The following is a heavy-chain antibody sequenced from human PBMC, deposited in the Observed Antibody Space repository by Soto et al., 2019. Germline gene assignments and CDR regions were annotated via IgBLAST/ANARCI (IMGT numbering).Heavy chain of an antibody. Sequence: GGSLRLSCAASGFTFSSYAMHWVRQAPGKGLEWAAVISYDGSNKYYADSVKGRFTISRDNSKNTLYLQMNSLRAEDTAVYYCARGRGYSGYDWYFDLWGRGTLVTVSS. CDR2: ISYDGSNK. CDR1: GFTFSSYA. CDR3: ARGRGYSGYDWYFDL. V-gene: IGHV3-30*04. D-gene: IGHD5-12*01. J-gene: IGHJ2*01.